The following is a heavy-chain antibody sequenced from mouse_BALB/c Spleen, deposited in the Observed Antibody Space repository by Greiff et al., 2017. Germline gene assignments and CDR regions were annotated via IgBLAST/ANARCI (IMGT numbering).Heavy chain of an antibody. CDR3: ATSGSSSFAY. J-gene: IGHJ3*01. D-gene: IGHD1-1*01. V-gene: IGHV1S29*02. CDR2: IYPYNGGT. CDR1: GYTFTDYN. Sequence: VQLQQSGPELVKPGASVKISCKASGYTFTDYNMHWVKQSHGKSLEWIGYIYPYNGGTGYNQKFKSKATLTVDNSSSTAYMELRSLTSEDSAVYYCATSGSSSFAYWGQGTLVTVSA.